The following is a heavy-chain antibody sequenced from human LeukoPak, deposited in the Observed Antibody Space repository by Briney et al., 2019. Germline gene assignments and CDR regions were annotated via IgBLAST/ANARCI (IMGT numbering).Heavy chain of an antibody. CDR3: AKDLGIWGSYRSPQFDY. V-gene: IGHV3-30*18. CDR1: GFTFSSYG. CDR2: ISYDGSNK. J-gene: IGHJ4*02. Sequence: PGGSLRLSCAASGFTFSSYGMHWVRQAPGKGLEWVAVISYDGSNKYYADSVKGRFTISRDNSKNTLYLQMNSLRAEDTAVYYCAKDLGIWGSYRSPQFDYWDQGTLVTVSS. D-gene: IGHD3-16*02.